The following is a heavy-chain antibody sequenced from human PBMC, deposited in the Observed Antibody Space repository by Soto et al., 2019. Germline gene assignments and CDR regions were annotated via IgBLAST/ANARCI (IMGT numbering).Heavy chain of an antibody. D-gene: IGHD2-2*01. CDR1: GYTFTNYA. Sequence: ASVKVSCKASGYTFTNYAIHWVRQAPGQRLEWMGWISIHNGNTNYAQNLQGRVIMTTDTPSRTAYMELTSLTSDDTAVYYCARNLNTTSAPSDHWGQGTLVTVSS. CDR3: ARNLNTTSAPSDH. J-gene: IGHJ4*02. CDR2: ISIHNGNT. V-gene: IGHV1-18*01.